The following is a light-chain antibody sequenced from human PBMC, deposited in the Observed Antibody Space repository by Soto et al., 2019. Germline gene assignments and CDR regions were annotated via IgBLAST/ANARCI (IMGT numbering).Light chain of an antibody. J-gene: IGLJ1*01. CDR1: SSDVVVYNY. CDR2: DVS. V-gene: IGLV2-14*01. CDR3: SSYTSSSPPYV. Sequence: QSALTQPASVSGSPGQSITISCTGTSSDVVVYNYVSWYQQHPGKDPKLMIYDVSNRPSGVSNRFSGSKSGNTASLTISGLQAEDEADYYCSSYTSSSPPYVFGTGTKLTVL.